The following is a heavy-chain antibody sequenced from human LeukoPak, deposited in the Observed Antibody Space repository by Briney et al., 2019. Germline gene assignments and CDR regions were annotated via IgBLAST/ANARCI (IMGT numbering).Heavy chain of an antibody. CDR1: GFTFDDYG. CDR3: ARGSGYYYDSSGLFDY. D-gene: IGHD3-22*01. J-gene: IGHJ4*02. CDR2: IKQDGSEK. Sequence: GGSLRLSCAASGFTFDDYGMSWVRQAPGKGLEWVANIKQDGSEKYYVDSVKGRFTISRDNAKNSLYLQMNSLRAEDTAVYYCARGSGYYYDSSGLFDYWGQGTLVTVSS. V-gene: IGHV3-7*04.